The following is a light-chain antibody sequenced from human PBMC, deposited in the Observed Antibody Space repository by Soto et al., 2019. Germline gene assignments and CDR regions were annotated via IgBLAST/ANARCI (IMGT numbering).Light chain of an antibody. CDR3: QQYNTYSS. Sequence: DIQMTQSPSTLSASVGDRVTITCRASQNIISWLAWYQQRPGKAPKLLIYRTSVLAIGVPSRFSGRGSGTEFALTINSLQPDDFATYYCQQYNTYSSFGEGTKVEIK. J-gene: IGKJ4*01. CDR1: QNIISW. CDR2: RTS. V-gene: IGKV1-5*03.